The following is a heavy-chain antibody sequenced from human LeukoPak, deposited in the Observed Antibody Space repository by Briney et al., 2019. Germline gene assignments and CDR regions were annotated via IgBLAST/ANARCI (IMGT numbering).Heavy chain of an antibody. Sequence: PSETLSLTCTVSGGSISSSSYYWGWIRQPPGKGLEWIGSIYYSGSTYYNPSLKSRVTISVDTSKNQFSLKLSSVTAADTAVYYCARGLGNDYWAYMDVWGKGTTVTVSS. CDR1: GGSISSSSYY. V-gene: IGHV4-39*01. CDR2: IYYSGST. D-gene: IGHD3/OR15-3a*01. CDR3: ARGLGNDYWAYMDV. J-gene: IGHJ6*03.